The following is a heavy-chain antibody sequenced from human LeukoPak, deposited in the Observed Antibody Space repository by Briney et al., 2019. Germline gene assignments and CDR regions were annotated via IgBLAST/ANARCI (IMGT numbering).Heavy chain of an antibody. Sequence: PGGSLRLSCTASGFTFSTYAMHWVRQAPGKGLEWVAVISYDGTNKYYADSMKGRFTISRDNSKNTLYLQMNSLRAEDTAVYYCARGERYNDYWGQGTLVTVSS. CDR1: GFTFSTYA. V-gene: IGHV3-30-3*01. CDR2: ISYDGTNK. J-gene: IGHJ4*02. CDR3: ARGERYNDY. D-gene: IGHD5-18*01.